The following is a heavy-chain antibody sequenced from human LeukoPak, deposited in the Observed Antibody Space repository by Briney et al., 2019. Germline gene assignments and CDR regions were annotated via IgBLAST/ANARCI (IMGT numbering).Heavy chain of an antibody. Sequence: GGSLRLSCAASGFTFSSYAMSWVRQAPGKGLEWVSAISGSGGSTYYADSVKGRFTISRDNSKNTLYLQMNSLRAEDTAVYYCAKDLVRFGECPSDYWGQGTLVTVSS. D-gene: IGHD3-10*01. CDR2: ISGSGGST. CDR3: AKDLVRFGECPSDY. CDR1: GFTFSSYA. V-gene: IGHV3-23*01. J-gene: IGHJ4*02.